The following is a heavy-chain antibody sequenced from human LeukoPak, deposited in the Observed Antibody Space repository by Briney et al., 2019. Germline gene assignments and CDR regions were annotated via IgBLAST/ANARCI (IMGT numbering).Heavy chain of an antibody. V-gene: IGHV3-9*01. CDR3: AKEGITMVRGVAYYYYYGMDV. D-gene: IGHD3-10*01. Sequence: GRSLRLSCAASGFTFDDYAMHWVRQAPGKGLEWVSGISWNSGSIGYADSVKGRFTISRDNAKNSLYLQMNSLRAEDTALYYCAKEGITMVRGVAYYYYYGMDVWGQGTTVTVSS. CDR2: ISWNSGSI. CDR1: GFTFDDYA. J-gene: IGHJ6*02.